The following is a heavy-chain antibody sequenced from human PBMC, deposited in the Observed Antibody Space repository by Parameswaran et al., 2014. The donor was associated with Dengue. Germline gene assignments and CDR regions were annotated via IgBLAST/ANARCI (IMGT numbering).Heavy chain of an antibody. CDR3: ARSFGLSYSHFDY. D-gene: IGHD3-10*01. CDR2: IIPIFGTA. J-gene: IGHJ4*02. Sequence: SWVRQAPGQGLEWMGGIIPIFGTANYAQKFQGRVTITADESTSTAYMELSSLRSEDTAVYYCARSFGLSYSHFDYWGQGTLVTVSS. V-gene: IGHV1-69*01.